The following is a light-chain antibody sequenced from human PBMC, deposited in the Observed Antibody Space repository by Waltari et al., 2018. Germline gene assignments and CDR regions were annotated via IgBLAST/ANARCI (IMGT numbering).Light chain of an antibody. J-gene: IGKJ2*03. CDR2: CAS. CDR1: QSLITAY. CDR3: QQYAAAAYS. Sequence: EIVLTQSPGTVSLSPGERATLSCSASQSLITAYLAWYQQKPGQTPMLLIYCASNRVPGVPGRFSGGGSGTDFTLTIDRLYPEDCAVYCCQQYAAAAYSFGHGTKVEIK. V-gene: IGKV3-20*01.